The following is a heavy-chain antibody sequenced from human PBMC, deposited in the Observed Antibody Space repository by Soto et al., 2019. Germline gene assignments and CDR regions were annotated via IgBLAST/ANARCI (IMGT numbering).Heavy chain of an antibody. D-gene: IGHD2-2*01. CDR2: IIHIFDKA. CDR1: VGTFSSYA. CDR3: ARCDCISSSCYYYYYYGMDV. J-gene: IGHJ6*02. Sequence: QGKLVQSGAEVKKPGSSVKVSCKASVGTFSSYAIRWVRQAPGQVLEWMGGIIHIFDKATYAQNFQGRVTSTTNDTTTTAYMELMSLRSEDTAVSSWARCDCISSSCYYYYYYGMDVWGQGTTVTVSS. V-gene: IGHV1-69*05.